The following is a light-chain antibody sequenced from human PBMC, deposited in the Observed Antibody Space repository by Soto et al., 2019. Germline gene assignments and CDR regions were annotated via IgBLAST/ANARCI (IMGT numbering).Light chain of an antibody. Sequence: EIVMTQSPATLSVSPGERATLSCRASQNISSNLAWYQQKPGQAPRVLIDGASTRATGIPARFSGSGSGTEFTLTISNLQSEDFAVYYCLQYNNWLWTFGQGTKVEIK. CDR3: LQYNNWLWT. CDR1: QNISSN. V-gene: IGKV3-15*01. J-gene: IGKJ1*01. CDR2: GAS.